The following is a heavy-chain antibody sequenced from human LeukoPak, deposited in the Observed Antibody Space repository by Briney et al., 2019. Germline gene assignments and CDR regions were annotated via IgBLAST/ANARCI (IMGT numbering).Heavy chain of an antibody. V-gene: IGHV3-7*01. CDR3: ARDLRGGYSSGLNP. CDR1: GFTFSSYW. Sequence: PGGSLRLSCAASGFTFSSYWMSWVRQAPGKGLEWVANIKQDGSEKYYVDSVKGRFTISRDNAKNSLYLQMNSLRAEDTAVYYCARDLRGGYSSGLNPWGQGTLVTVSS. D-gene: IGHD6-25*01. CDR2: IKQDGSEK. J-gene: IGHJ5*02.